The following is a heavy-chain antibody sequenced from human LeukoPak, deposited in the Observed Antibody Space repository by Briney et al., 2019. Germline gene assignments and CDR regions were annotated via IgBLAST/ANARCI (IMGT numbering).Heavy chain of an antibody. CDR1: GFTFSSYG. J-gene: IGHJ5*02. CDR3: AKDRGDCSSWFDP. Sequence: PGGSLRLSCEASGFTFSSYGMHWVRQAPGKGLEWVAVISYDGSNKYYADSVKGRFTISRDNSKNTLYLQMNSLRAEDTAVYYCAKDRGDCSSWFDPWGQGTLVTVSS. V-gene: IGHV3-30*18. CDR2: ISYDGSNK. D-gene: IGHD6-13*01.